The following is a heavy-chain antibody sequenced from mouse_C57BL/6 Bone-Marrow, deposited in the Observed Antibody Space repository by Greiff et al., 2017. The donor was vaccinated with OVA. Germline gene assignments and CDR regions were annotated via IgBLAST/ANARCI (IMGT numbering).Heavy chain of an antibody. CDR1: GFTFSDFY. CDR2: SRNKANDYTT. CDR3: ARDGGNHYFDY. V-gene: IGHV7-1*01. J-gene: IGHJ2*01. Sequence: EVKLMESGGGLVQSGRSLRLSCATSGFTFSDFYMEWVRQAPGKGLEWIAASRNKANDYTTEYSASVKGRFIVSRDTSQSILYLQMNALRAEDTAIYYCARDGGNHYFDYWGQGTTLTVSS. D-gene: IGHD2-1*01.